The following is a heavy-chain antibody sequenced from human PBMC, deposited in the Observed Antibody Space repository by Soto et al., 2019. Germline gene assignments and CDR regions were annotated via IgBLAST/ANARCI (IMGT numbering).Heavy chain of an antibody. CDR2: INIDGSRT. V-gene: IGHV3-74*01. J-gene: IGHJ5*02. D-gene: IGHD3-10*01. Sequence: EVQLVESGGELVQPGGSLRLSCAASGFTFSNYWMHWVRQAPGEGLVWVSRINIDGSRTTYADAVKGRFTISRDNAKNTVYLQMNSRRAEDTAVYSCVTVPHGSYNWFDPWGQGTLVTVSS. CDR1: GFTFSNYW. CDR3: VTVPHGSYNWFDP.